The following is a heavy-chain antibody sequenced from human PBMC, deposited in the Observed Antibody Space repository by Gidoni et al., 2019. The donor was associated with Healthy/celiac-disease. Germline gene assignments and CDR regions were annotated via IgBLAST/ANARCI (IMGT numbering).Heavy chain of an antibody. CDR3: AKDGLYDFWSGHYYFDY. V-gene: IGHV3-23*01. CDR1: GFTFSCYA. D-gene: IGHD3-3*01. J-gene: IGHJ4*02. Sequence: EVQLLESGGGLVHPGGSLRLSCAASGFTFSCYAMSWVRQAPGKGLEWVSAISGSGGSTYYADSVKGRFTISRDNSKNTLYLQMNSLRAEDTAVYYCAKDGLYDFWSGHYYFDYWGQGTLVTVSS. CDR2: ISGSGGST.